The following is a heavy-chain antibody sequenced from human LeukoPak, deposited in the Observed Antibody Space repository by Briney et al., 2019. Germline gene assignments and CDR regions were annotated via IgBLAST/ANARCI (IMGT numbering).Heavy chain of an antibody. CDR2: IYPRDSDT. Sequence: GESLKISCKVSGYSFTTYWIGWVRQMPGKGLEWVGIIYPRDSDTRYSPSFQGQVTISVDKSISTAYLQWSSMEASDTAMYYCARRSIAAADPFDYWGQGTLVTVSS. D-gene: IGHD6-13*01. CDR3: ARRSIAAADPFDY. V-gene: IGHV5-51*01. J-gene: IGHJ4*02. CDR1: GYSFTTYW.